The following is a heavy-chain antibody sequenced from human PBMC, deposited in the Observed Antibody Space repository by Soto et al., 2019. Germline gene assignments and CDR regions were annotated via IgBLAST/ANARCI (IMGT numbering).Heavy chain of an antibody. D-gene: IGHD3-10*01. CDR2: ISYDGSNK. V-gene: IGHV3-30*18. CDR3: AKDERSGAAGGRSGMDV. J-gene: IGHJ6*02. Sequence: GGSLRLSCAASGFTFSSYGMHWVRQAPGKGLEWVAVISYDGSNKYYADSVKGRFTISRDNSKNTLYLQMNSLRAEDTAVYYCAKDERSGAAGGRSGMDVWGQGTTVTVSS. CDR1: GFTFSSYG.